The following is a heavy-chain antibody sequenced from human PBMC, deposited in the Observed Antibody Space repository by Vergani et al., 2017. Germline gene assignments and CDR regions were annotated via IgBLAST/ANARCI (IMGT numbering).Heavy chain of an antibody. CDR1: GGTFSSYA. V-gene: IGHV1-69*01. CDR2: IIPIFGTA. CDR3: ARGPKPMVWSGYLRGYYFDY. J-gene: IGHJ4*02. D-gene: IGHD3-3*01. Sequence: QVQLVQSGAEVKKPGSSVKVSCKASGGTFSSYAISWVRQAPGQGLEWMGGIIPIFGTANYAQKFQGRVTITADESTSTAYMELSSLRSEDTAVYYCARGPKPMVWSGYLRGYYFDYWGQGTLVTVSS.